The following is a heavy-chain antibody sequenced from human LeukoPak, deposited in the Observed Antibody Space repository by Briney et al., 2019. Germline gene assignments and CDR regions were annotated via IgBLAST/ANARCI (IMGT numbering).Heavy chain of an antibody. CDR1: GGSISSNSYY. CDR2: IYYSGST. V-gene: IGHV4-39*01. Sequence: SETLSLTCTVSGGSISSNSYYWGWLRQPPGKGLEWIGGIYYSGSTYYNPSLKSRVTISVDTSKNQFSLKLSSVTAADTAVYYCARYSSTSKDYYYGVDVWGQGTTVTVSS. J-gene: IGHJ6*02. D-gene: IGHD1-26*01. CDR3: ARYSSTSKDYYYGVDV.